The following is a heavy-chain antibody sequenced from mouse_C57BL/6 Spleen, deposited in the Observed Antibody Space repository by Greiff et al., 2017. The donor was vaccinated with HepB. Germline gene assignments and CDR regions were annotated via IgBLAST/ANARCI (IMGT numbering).Heavy chain of an antibody. V-gene: IGHV1-76*01. D-gene: IGHD3-2*02. J-gene: IGHJ1*03. CDR3: AREGASSGYVGYFDV. CDR2: IYPGSGNT. Sequence: VQLQQSGAELVRPGASVKLSCKASGYTFPDYYINWVKQRPGQGLEWIARIYPGSGNTYYNEKFKGKATLTAEKSSSTAYMQLSSLTSEDSAVYFWAREGASSGYVGYFDVWGTGTTVTVSS. CDR1: GYTFPDYY.